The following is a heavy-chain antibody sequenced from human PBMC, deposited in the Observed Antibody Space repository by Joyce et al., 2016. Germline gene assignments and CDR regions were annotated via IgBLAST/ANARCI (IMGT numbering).Heavy chain of an antibody. CDR3: AWLAYYDLSTIYPPVGAFYGMDV. J-gene: IGHJ6*02. CDR1: GFSVGPFDC. V-gene: IGHV4-38-2*01. CDR2: GLHTWSG. D-gene: IGHD3/OR15-3a*01. Sequence: QVRLQESGPGLVKPSETLSLTCDVSGFSVGPFDCWGGIRQPPGKGLEWIGIGLHTWSGTANQELKMRVTVSVDTSKNQLALNLTSVAAAETATYYCAWLAYYDLSTIYPPVGAFYGMDVWGQEATVTVSS.